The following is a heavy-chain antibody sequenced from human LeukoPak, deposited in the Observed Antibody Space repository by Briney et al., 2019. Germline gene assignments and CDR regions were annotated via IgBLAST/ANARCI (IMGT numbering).Heavy chain of an antibody. Sequence: TGGSLRLSRAASGFTFSSYSMNWVRQAPGKGLEWVSYISSSSSAIYYADSVKRRFTISRDNAKNSLYLQMNSLRAEDTAVYYCARGASSSGWSYFDYWGQGTLVTVSS. V-gene: IGHV3-48*01. J-gene: IGHJ4*02. CDR1: GFTFSSYS. CDR2: ISSSSSAI. CDR3: ARGASSSGWSYFDY. D-gene: IGHD6-19*01.